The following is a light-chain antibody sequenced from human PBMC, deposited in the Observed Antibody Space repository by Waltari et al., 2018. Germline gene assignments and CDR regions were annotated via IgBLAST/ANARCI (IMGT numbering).Light chain of an antibody. V-gene: IGLV2-8*01. CDR2: EVS. J-gene: IGLJ1*01. CDR1: GSDVGGYTY. CDR3: SSYGGNNNWAV. Sequence: QSALTQPPSASGSPGQSVTISCTGTGSDVGGYTYVSWYQLHPGKAPKLIIYEVSKRPSGVPDRFSGSKSGNTASLTVSGLRTEDEADYYCSSYGGNNNWAVFGTGTKVIVL.